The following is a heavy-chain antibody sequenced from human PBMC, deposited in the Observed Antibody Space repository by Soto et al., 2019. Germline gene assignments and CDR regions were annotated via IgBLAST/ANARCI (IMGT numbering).Heavy chain of an antibody. V-gene: IGHV1-69*13. D-gene: IGHD6-19*01. J-gene: IGHJ6*02. CDR2: IIPIFGTA. CDR1: GGTFSSYA. Sequence: ASVKVSCKASGGTFSSYAISWVRQAPGQGLEWMGGIIPIFGTANYAQKFQGRVTITADESTSTAYMELSSLRSEDTAVYYCARARSSGKYYYYGMDVWGQGTTVTVSS. CDR3: ARARSSGKYYYYGMDV.